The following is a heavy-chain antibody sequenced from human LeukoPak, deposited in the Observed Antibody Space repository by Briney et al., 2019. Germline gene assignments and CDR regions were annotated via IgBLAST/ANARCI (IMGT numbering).Heavy chain of an antibody. CDR3: ARLGSGSTLDC. CDR2: ISSDGSST. D-gene: IGHD3-10*01. Sequence: GGSLRLSCAASGFSFSSYWMHWVRQAPGKGLVWVSRISSDGSSTIYADSVKGRFTISRDNAKNTLYLQMNSLRAEDTAVYYCARLGSGSTLDCWGQGILVAVSS. J-gene: IGHJ4*02. CDR1: GFSFSSYW. V-gene: IGHV3-74*01.